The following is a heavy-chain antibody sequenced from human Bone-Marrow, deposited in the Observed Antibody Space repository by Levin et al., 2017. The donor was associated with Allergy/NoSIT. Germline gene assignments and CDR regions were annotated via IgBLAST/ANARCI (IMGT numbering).Heavy chain of an antibody. J-gene: IGHJ4*02. Sequence: AGGSLRLSCAASGFTLRAYSMSWVRQAPGKGLEWVSYISTLSSTIYYADSVKGRFTISRDNAKNSLYLQMNSLRDEDTALYYCVRSTPNCSGGTCYFHYWGQGTLVAVSS. CDR3: VRSTPNCSGGTCYFHY. D-gene: IGHD2-15*01. CDR2: ISTLSSTI. CDR1: GFTLRAYS. V-gene: IGHV3-48*02.